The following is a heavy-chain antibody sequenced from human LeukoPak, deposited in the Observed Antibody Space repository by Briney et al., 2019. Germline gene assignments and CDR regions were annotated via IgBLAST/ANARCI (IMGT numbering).Heavy chain of an antibody. D-gene: IGHD2-15*01. V-gene: IGHV4-61*01. CDR2: IYYSGST. CDR1: GGSISSGSYY. Sequence: SQTLSLTCTVSGGSISSGSYYWSWIRQPPGKGLEWIGYIYYSGSTNYNPSLKSRVTISVDTSKNQFSLKLSSVTATDTAVYYCARRTKIKVVAATKVFDYRGQGTLVTVSS. CDR3: ARRTKIKVVAATKVFDY. J-gene: IGHJ4*02.